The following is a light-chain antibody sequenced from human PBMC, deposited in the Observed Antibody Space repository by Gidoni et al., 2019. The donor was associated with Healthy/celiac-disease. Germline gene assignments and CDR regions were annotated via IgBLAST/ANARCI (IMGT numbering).Light chain of an antibody. CDR2: GAS. J-gene: IGKJ4*01. Sequence: ESVLTQSPGTLSLSPGERATLSCRASQSVSSSYLAWYQQKPGQAPRLLIYGASSRATGIPDRFSGSGSGTDFTLTISSLEPEDFAVYYCQQYGLTFGGXTKVEIK. V-gene: IGKV3-20*01. CDR3: QQYGLT. CDR1: QSVSSSY.